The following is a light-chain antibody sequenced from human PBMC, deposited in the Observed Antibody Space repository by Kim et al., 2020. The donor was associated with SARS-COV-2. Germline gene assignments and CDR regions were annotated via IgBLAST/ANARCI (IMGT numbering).Light chain of an antibody. J-gene: IGKJ2*01. V-gene: IGKV1-8*01. CDR2: AAS. Sequence: SASTENRVTTTCRASQGINSYLAWYQQKPGKAPKLLIYAASTLQSGVPSRFSGSGSGTDFTLTISCLQSEDFATYYCQQYYSYPYTFGQGTKLEI. CDR3: QQYYSYPYT. CDR1: QGINSY.